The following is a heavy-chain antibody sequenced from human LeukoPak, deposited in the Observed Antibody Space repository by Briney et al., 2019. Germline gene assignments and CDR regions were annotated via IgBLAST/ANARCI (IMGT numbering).Heavy chain of an antibody. V-gene: IGHV3-21*04. J-gene: IGHJ4*02. CDR1: GFTFRSYS. Sequence: GGSLRLSCAASGFTFRSYSMNWVRQAPGKGLEWVSSISSNSTYIYYAESVKGRFTISRDNAENSLDLQMDSLRAEDTAVYYCTTRLQHHFDYWGQGTQVTVSS. CDR3: TTRLQHHFDY. CDR2: ISSNSTYI. D-gene: IGHD2-15*01.